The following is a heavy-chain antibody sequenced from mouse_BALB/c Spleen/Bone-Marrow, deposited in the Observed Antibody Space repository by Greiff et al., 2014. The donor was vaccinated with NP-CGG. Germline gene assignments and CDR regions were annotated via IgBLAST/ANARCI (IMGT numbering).Heavy chain of an antibody. CDR2: IDPANGNT. D-gene: IGHD1-1*01. Sequence: VQLQQSGAEVLKPGASVKLSCTASGFKIKDTYMHWVKQRPEQGLEWIGRIDPANGNTKYDPKFQGKATITADTSSNTAYLQLSSLTSEDTAVYYCASYYYGSSLFAYWGQGTLVTVSA. CDR3: ASYYYGSSLFAY. J-gene: IGHJ3*01. V-gene: IGHV14-3*02. CDR1: GFKIKDTY.